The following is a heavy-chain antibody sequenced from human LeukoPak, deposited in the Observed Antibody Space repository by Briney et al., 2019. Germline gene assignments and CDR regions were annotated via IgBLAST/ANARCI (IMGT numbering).Heavy chain of an antibody. J-gene: IGHJ4*02. CDR1: GGSISSSSYY. V-gene: IGHV4-39*07. Sequence: SETLSLTCTVSGGSISSSSYYWGWIRQPPGKGLEWIGSIYYGGSTYYNPSLKSRVTISVDTSKNQFSLKLSSVTAADTAVYYYARGGSYSGSYYSYWGQGTLVTVSS. CDR2: IYYGGST. D-gene: IGHD1-26*01. CDR3: ARGGSYSGSYYSY.